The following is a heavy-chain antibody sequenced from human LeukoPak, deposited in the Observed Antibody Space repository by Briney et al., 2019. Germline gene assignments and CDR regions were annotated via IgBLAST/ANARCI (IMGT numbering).Heavy chain of an antibody. D-gene: IGHD2-8*02. V-gene: IGHV3-7*03. CDR3: ARTRAALVGY. J-gene: IGHJ4*02. Sequence: GGSLRLSCAASGFTLSSYWMSGVGQAPGKGLEGVGNIKQEGSEKYYVDSVKGRFTISRDNPKNSLYLQMNSLRAEDTAVYYCARTRAALVGYWGQGTLVTVSS. CDR2: IKQEGSEK. CDR1: GFTLSSYW.